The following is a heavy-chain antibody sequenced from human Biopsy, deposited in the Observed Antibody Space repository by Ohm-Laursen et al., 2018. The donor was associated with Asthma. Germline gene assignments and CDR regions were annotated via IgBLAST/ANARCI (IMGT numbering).Heavy chain of an antibody. J-gene: IGHJ4*02. CDR3: ARFKRGYSYGYAGAFDY. CDR2: ISSSSSTI. V-gene: IGHV3-48*02. D-gene: IGHD5-18*01. CDR1: GFTFRAYS. Sequence: LSLTCAASGFTFRAYSMSWVRQAPGKGLEWVSSISSSSSTIYYADSVKGRFTISRDNAKNSLYLQMNSLRDEDTAVYYCARFKRGYSYGYAGAFDYWGQGTLVTVSS.